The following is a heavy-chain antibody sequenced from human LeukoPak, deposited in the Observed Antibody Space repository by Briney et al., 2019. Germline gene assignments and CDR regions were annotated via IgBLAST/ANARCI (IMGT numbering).Heavy chain of an antibody. J-gene: IGHJ4*02. CDR1: GIIFSSYA. V-gene: IGHV3-23*01. D-gene: IGHD6-13*01. Sequence: PGGSLRLSCAASGIIFSSYAMSWVRQAPGKGLEWVSVISGSGGSTNYADSVNGRFTISRDNSKNMLHLQMSSLRAEDTAVYYCATLSDAIAAAGTRNYWGQGTLVTVSS. CDR3: ATLSDAIAAAGTRNY. CDR2: ISGSGGST.